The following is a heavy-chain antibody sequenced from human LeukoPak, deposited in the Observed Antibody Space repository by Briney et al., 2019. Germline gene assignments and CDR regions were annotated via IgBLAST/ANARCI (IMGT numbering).Heavy chain of an antibody. CDR3: ARHSGEQWLSHFDY. Sequence: GASVKVSCKASKYTFTASYIHWVRQAPGQGLEWMGWIHPNAGTTNFAQKFQGRVALTRDASITTAYMDISSLRSDDTAMYYCARHSGEQWLSHFDYWGQGTLVTVSS. J-gene: IGHJ4*02. V-gene: IGHV1-2*02. CDR2: IHPNAGTT. D-gene: IGHD5-12*01. CDR1: KYTFTASY.